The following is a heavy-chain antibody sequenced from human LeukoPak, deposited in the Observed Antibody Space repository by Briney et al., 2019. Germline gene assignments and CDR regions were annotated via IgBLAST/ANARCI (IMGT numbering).Heavy chain of an antibody. CDR2: IYYTGRT. V-gene: IGHV4-59*01. Sequence: SETLSLTCTVSGGSISSYYWSWIRQPPGKGLEWIGYIYYTGRTTYNPSLKSRVTISADTSKNQFSLKLSSVTAADTAVYYCASRKLGNDYWGQGTLVTVSS. CDR1: GGSISSYY. D-gene: IGHD7-27*01. J-gene: IGHJ4*02. CDR3: ASRKLGNDY.